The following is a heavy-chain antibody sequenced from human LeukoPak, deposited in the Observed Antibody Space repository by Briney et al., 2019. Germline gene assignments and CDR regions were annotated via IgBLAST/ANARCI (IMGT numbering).Heavy chain of an antibody. CDR3: ARDLLTGSGGYFDY. Sequence: GGSLRLSCAASGFTFSSYAMHWVRQAPGKGLEWVAVISYDGSNKYYADSVKGRFTISRDNAKNSLYLQMNSLRAEDTAVYYCARDLLTGSGGYFDYWGQGTLVTVSS. CDR2: ISYDGSNK. CDR1: GFTFSSYA. D-gene: IGHD6-19*01. J-gene: IGHJ4*02. V-gene: IGHV3-30-3*01.